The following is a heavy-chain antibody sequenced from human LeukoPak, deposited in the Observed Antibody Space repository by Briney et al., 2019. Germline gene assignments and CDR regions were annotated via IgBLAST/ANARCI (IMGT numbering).Heavy chain of an antibody. Sequence: GGSLRLSCAASGFTLSSYAMSWVRQAPGKGLDWVSSISSSGGSTYYADSVKGRFTISRDNSKNTLYLQMNSLRAEDTAVYYCANLGSGSYYNVGWGQGTLVTVSS. J-gene: IGHJ4*02. CDR3: ANLGSGSYYNVG. V-gene: IGHV3-23*01. D-gene: IGHD3-10*01. CDR2: ISSSGGST. CDR1: GFTLSSYA.